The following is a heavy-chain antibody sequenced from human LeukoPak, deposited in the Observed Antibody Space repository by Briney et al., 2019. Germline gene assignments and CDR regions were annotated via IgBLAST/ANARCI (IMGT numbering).Heavy chain of an antibody. V-gene: IGHV3-74*01. CDR1: GFTFSNYW. D-gene: IGHD3-10*01. Sequence: GGSLRLSCAVSGFTFSNYWMHWVRQAPGKGLVWVSRINSDGSSTNYADSVKGRFTISRDNAKNTLYLQMNNLRAEDTAVYYCARGGSGSYYVFYYYMDVWGEGTAVTISS. J-gene: IGHJ6*03. CDR3: ARGGSGSYYVFYYYMDV. CDR2: INSDGSST.